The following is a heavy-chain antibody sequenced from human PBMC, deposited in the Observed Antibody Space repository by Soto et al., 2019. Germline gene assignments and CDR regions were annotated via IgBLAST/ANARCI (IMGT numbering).Heavy chain of an antibody. Sequence: QVQLQESGPGLVKPSQTLSLTCTVSGGSISSGDNFWSWIRQPPGKGLDWIGYIYYSGSTYYNPSLKSRVTISIDTSKNQFSLKLSSVTAADTAVYYCARVRSLSHCISTSCPPYYFDYWGQGTLVTVSS. V-gene: IGHV4-30-4*01. CDR3: ARVRSLSHCISTSCPPYYFDY. D-gene: IGHD2-2*01. CDR2: IYYSGST. J-gene: IGHJ4*02. CDR1: GGSISSGDNF.